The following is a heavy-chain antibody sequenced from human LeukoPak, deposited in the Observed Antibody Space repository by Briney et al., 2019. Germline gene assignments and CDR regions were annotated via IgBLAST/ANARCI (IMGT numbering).Heavy chain of an antibody. J-gene: IGHJ4*02. CDR3: AKDRGQIEWLFIDY. Sequence: GRSLRLSCAASGFTFSSYGMHWVRQAPGKGLEWVAVIWYDGSNKYYADSVKGRFTISRDNSKNTLYLQMNSLRAEDTAVYYCAKDRGQIEWLFIDYWGQGTLVTVSS. D-gene: IGHD3-3*01. V-gene: IGHV3-33*06. CDR1: GFTFSSYG. CDR2: IWYDGSNK.